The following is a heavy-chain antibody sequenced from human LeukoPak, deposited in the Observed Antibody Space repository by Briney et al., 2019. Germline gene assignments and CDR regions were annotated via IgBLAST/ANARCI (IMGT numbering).Heavy chain of an antibody. D-gene: IGHD5-18*01. Sequence: GESLKISCKCSGNSFTSYWIGWVRQMPGKGLEWMGIIYPGDSDTRYSPSFQGQVTISADKSISTAYLQWSSLKASDTAMYYCARIIQGYSYGSPQVRLYYYYYYMDVWGKGTTVTVSS. J-gene: IGHJ6*03. CDR3: ARIIQGYSYGSPQVRLYYYYYYMDV. V-gene: IGHV5-51*01. CDR1: GNSFTSYW. CDR2: IYPGDSDT.